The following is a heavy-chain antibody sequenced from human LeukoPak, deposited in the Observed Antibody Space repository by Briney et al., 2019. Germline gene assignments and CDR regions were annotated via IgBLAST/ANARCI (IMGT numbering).Heavy chain of an antibody. CDR3: GRARPGEVIEY. CDR2: IFYNGGT. CDR1: GGSFSTYY. V-gene: IGHV4-59*01. D-gene: IGHD3-10*01. Sequence: SETLSLTCTVSGGSFSTYYWSWIRQPPGKGLEWIGYIFYNGGTKYNPSLKSRVTMSVDTPKNQFSLKLNSVTAADTAVYYCGRARPGEVIEYWGQGTLVTVSS. J-gene: IGHJ4*02.